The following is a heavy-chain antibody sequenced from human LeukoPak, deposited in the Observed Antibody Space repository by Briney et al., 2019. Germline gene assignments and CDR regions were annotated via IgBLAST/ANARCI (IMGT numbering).Heavy chain of an antibody. Sequence: SGGSLRLSCAASGFTFSSYAMNWVRQAPGKGLEWVSSITTSSSYIYYADSVKGRFTISRDDAKNSLYLQMNSLRAEDTAVYYCARDRAPAGTVWFGPWGRGTLVTVSS. J-gene: IGHJ5*02. V-gene: IGHV3-21*01. D-gene: IGHD6-13*01. CDR3: ARDRAPAGTVWFGP. CDR2: ITTSSSYI. CDR1: GFTFSSYA.